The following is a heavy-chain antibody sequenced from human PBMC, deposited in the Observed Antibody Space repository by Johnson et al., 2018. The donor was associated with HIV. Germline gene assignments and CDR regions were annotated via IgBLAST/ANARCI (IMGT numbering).Heavy chain of an antibody. V-gene: IGHV3-11*03. CDR2: ISSSGST. CDR1: FSDYY. D-gene: IGHD2-21*02. J-gene: IGHJ3*02. Sequence: FSDYYMSWIRQAPGKGLEWISYISSSGSTGYADSVKGRFTISRDNAKNSLYLQMNSLRAEDTALYYCARWIRYCGGDCYDVFDIWGQGTKVTVSS. CDR3: ARWIRYCGGDCYDVFDI.